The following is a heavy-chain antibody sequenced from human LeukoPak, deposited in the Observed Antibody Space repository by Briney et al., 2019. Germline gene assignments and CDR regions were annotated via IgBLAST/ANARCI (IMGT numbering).Heavy chain of an antibody. CDR1: GFTFSSYA. Sequence: PGGSLRLSCAASGFTFSSYAMSWVRQAPGKGLEWVSAISGSGGSTYYADSVKGRFTISRDNSKNTLYLQMNSLRAEDTAVYYCARDRDYGGQADYFDYWGQGTLVTVSS. J-gene: IGHJ4*02. V-gene: IGHV3-23*01. CDR2: ISGSGGST. CDR3: ARDRDYGGQADYFDY. D-gene: IGHD4-23*01.